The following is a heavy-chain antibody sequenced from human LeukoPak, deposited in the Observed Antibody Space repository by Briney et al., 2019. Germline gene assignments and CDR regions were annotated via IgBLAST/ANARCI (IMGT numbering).Heavy chain of an antibody. D-gene: IGHD4-17*01. CDR1: GFTFSNYN. J-gene: IGHJ4*02. CDR2: ISYSSSYI. CDR3: ARIAVTYTFDY. V-gene: IGHV3-21*01. Sequence: GGSLRLSCAASGFTFSNYNMNWVRQAPGKGLEWVSSISYSSSYIYYADSVKGRFTISRDNAKNSLYLQMNSLRAEDTAVYYCARIAVTYTFDYWGQGTLVTASS.